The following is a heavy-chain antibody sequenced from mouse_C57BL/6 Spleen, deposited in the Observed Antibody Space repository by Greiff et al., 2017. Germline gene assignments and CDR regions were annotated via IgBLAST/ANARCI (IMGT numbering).Heavy chain of an antibody. CDR3: ARSRTGPYYFDY. J-gene: IGHJ2*01. CDR1: GYTFTSYW. V-gene: IGHV1-52*01. CDR2: IDPSDSET. Sequence: VQLQQPGAELVRPGSSVKLSCKASGYTFTSYWIHWVKQRPIQGLEWIGNIDPSDSETHYNQKFKDKATLTVDKSSSTAYMQLSSLTSEDSAVYYCARSRTGPYYFDYWGQGTTLTVSS. D-gene: IGHD4-1*01.